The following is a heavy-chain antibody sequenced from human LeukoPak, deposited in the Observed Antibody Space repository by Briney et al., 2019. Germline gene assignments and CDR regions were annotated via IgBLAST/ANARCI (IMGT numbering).Heavy chain of an antibody. CDR2: INAGNGNT. V-gene: IGHV1-3*01. CDR1: GYAFTNYA. J-gene: IGHJ5*02. D-gene: IGHD2-15*01. Sequence: ASVTVSCKASGYAFTNYAMHWVRQAPGQRLAWMGWINAGNGNTEYSQKFQGRVTITRDTSASTVYMELSGLRSEDTAVYYCTREAVVVVAPTPRNWFDPWGQGTLVTVSS. CDR3: TREAVVVVAPTPRNWFDP.